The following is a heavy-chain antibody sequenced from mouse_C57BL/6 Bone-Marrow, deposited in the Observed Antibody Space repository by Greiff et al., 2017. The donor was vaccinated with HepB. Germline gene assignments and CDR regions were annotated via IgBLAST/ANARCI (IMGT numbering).Heavy chain of an antibody. V-gene: IGHV14-1*01. CDR2: IDPEDGDP. CDR3: TTDDGYYVGYFDY. J-gene: IGHJ2*01. D-gene: IGHD2-3*01. Sequence: VQLQQSGAELVRPGASVKLSCTASGFNIKDYYMHWVKQRTEQGLEWIGRIDPEDGDPEYAPKFQGKATMTADKSSNTAYLQLSSLTSEDTAVYYCTTDDGYYVGYFDYWGTGTTLTVSS. CDR1: GFNIKDYY.